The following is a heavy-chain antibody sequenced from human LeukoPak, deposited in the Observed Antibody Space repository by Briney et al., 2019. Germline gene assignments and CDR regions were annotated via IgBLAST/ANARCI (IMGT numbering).Heavy chain of an antibody. D-gene: IGHD3-22*01. Sequence: ASVKVSCKASGYTFTSYGISWVRQAPGQGLEWMGWISAYNGNTNYAQKLQGRVTMTEDTSTDTAYMELSSLRSEDTAVYYCATGGYSSGYYYVHWGQGTLVTVSS. CDR2: ISAYNGNT. CDR1: GYTFTSYG. J-gene: IGHJ4*02. V-gene: IGHV1-18*01. CDR3: ATGGYSSGYYYVH.